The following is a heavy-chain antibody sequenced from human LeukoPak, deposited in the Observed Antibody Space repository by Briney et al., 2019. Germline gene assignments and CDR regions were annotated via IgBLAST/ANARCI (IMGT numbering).Heavy chain of an antibody. J-gene: IGHJ4*02. V-gene: IGHV1-46*01. CDR2: INSSGGST. Sequence: ASVKVSCKTSGYIFTSYYIHWVRQAPGQGLEWMGVINSSGGSTSYAQKFQGRVTMTRDTSTSTVYMEMSSLRSEDTAVYYCAREPASAGNVDYWGQGTLVTVSS. D-gene: IGHD6-13*01. CDR3: AREPASAGNVDY. CDR1: GYIFTSYY.